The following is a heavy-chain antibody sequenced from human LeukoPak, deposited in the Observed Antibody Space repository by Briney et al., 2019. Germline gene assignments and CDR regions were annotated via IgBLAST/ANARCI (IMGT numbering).Heavy chain of an antibody. CDR2: IIGSSGST. V-gene: IGHV3-23*01. J-gene: IGHJ1*01. CDR3: AKYFASGSYYKLPH. CDR1: GFSFNNYA. Sequence: GGSLRLSCVASGFSFNNYAMNWVRQAPGKGLEWVSLIIGSSGSTFYADSVKGRFTISRDKSKNTLYLQMNSLRAEDTAVYYCAKYFASGSYYKLPHWGQGTLVTVSS. D-gene: IGHD3-10*01.